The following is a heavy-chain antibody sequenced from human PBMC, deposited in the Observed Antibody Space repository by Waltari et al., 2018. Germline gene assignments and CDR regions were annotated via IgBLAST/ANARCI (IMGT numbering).Heavy chain of an antibody. CDR1: GGSISSGSYS. CDR3: ARDDPPGSYYYYMDV. J-gene: IGHJ6*03. V-gene: IGHV4-61*02. Sequence: QVQLQESGPGLVKPSQTLSLTCTVSGGSISSGSYSWSWLRQPAGKGLEWIGRIYTSGSTNYNPSLKSRVTISVDTSKNQFSLKLSSVTAADTAVYYCARDDPPGSYYYYMDVWGKGTTVTVSS. CDR2: IYTSGST.